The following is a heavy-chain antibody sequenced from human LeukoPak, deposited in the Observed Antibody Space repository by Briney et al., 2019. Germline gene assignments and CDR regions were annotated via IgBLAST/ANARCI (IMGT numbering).Heavy chain of an antibody. D-gene: IGHD2-2*01. CDR2: IVVGSGNT. Sequence: SVKVSCKASGFTFTSSAVQWVRQARGQRLEWIGWIVVGSGNTNYAQKFQERVTITRDMSTSTAYMELSSLRSEDTAVYYCARAEGYQLPPMDVWGQGTTVTVSS. J-gene: IGHJ6*02. V-gene: IGHV1-58*01. CDR3: ARAEGYQLPPMDV. CDR1: GFTFTSSA.